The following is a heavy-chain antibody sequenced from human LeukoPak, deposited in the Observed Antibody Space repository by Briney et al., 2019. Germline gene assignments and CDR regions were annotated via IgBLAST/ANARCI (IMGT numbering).Heavy chain of an antibody. J-gene: IGHJ6*03. D-gene: IGHD2-2*01. CDR1: GGSISSYY. CDR2: IYYSGST. CDR3: ARGYRVPAAIYYYYYMDV. V-gene: IGHV4-59*08. Sequence: KPSETLSLTCTVSGGSISSYYWSWIRQPPGKGLEWIGYIYYSGSTNYNPSLKSRVTISVDTSKNQFSLKLSSVTAADTAVYYCARGYRVPAAIYYYYYMDVWGKGTTVTVSS.